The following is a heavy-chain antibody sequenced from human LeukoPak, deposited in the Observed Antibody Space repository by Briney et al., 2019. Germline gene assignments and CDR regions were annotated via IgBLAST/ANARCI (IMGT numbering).Heavy chain of an antibody. Sequence: GGSLRLSCAASGFTFSSYAMSWVRQAPEKGLEWVSAISGSGGSTYYADSVKGRFTISRDNSKNTLYLQMNSLRAEDTAVYYCAKTSGYSYGLSDYWGQGTLVTVSS. CDR2: ISGSGGST. CDR1: GFTFSSYA. CDR3: AKTSGYSYGLSDY. D-gene: IGHD5-18*01. V-gene: IGHV3-23*01. J-gene: IGHJ4*02.